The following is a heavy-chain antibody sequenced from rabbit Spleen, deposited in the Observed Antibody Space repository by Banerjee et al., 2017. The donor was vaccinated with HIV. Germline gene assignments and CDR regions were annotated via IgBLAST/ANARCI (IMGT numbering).Heavy chain of an antibody. J-gene: IGHJ4*01. CDR1: GVSFSSSYW. Sequence: QSLEESGGDLVKPGASLTLTCIASGVSFSSSYWICWVRQAPGKGLELIACIYTNSGTTWYASWAKGRFTISKTSSTTVTLQMTSLTAADTATYFCARIAYNYENGDCHLWGPGTLVTVS. V-gene: IGHV1S40*01. D-gene: IGHD6-1*01. CDR3: ARIAYNYENGDCHL. CDR2: IYTNSGTT.